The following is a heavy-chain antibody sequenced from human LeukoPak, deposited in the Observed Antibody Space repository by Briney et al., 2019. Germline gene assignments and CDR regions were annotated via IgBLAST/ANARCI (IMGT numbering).Heavy chain of an antibody. Sequence: GGSLRLSCAASGFTFSSYAMSWVRQAPGKGLEWVSAISGSGGSTYYADSVKGRFTISRDNAKNSLYLQMNSLRAEDTAVYYCARDISYYDSSGYDYWGQGTLVTVSS. CDR3: ARDISYYDSSGYDY. J-gene: IGHJ4*02. V-gene: IGHV3-23*01. D-gene: IGHD3-22*01. CDR2: ISGSGGST. CDR1: GFTFSSYA.